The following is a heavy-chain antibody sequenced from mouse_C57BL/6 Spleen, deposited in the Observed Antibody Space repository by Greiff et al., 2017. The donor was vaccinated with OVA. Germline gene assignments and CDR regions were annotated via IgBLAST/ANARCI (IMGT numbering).Heavy chain of an antibody. D-gene: IGHD2-4*01. J-gene: IGHJ1*03. Sequence: QVQLQQSGPELVKPGASVKISCKASGYTFTDYYINWVQQTPGQGLEWIGSIYPGSGNTKYNEKFKGKATLTVDTSSSTAYMQLSSLTSEDSAVYFCARRGIYYDYWYFDVWGTGTTVTVSS. CDR2: IYPGSGNT. V-gene: IGHV1-84*01. CDR3: ARRGIYYDYWYFDV. CDR1: GYTFTDYY.